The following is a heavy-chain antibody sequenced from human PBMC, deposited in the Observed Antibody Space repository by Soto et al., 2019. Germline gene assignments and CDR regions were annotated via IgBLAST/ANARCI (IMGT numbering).Heavy chain of an antibody. Sequence: ASVKVSCKASGYTFTSYDINWVRQAIGQGLEWMGWMNPNSGNTGYAQKFQGRVTMTRNTSISTAYMELSSLRSEDTAVYYCARGGGVAAAGGRYYYYYGMDVWGQGTTVTVSS. D-gene: IGHD6-13*01. CDR3: ARGGGVAAAGGRYYYYYGMDV. CDR2: MNPNSGNT. V-gene: IGHV1-8*01. CDR1: GYTFTSYD. J-gene: IGHJ6*02.